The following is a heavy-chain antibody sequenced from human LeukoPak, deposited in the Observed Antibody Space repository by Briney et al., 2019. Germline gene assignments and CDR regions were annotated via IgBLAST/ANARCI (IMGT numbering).Heavy chain of an antibody. CDR3: ARGYSSGWYYFDS. Sequence: ASVKVSCKASGYTFTGYYMHWVRQAPGQGLEWMGWINPNSGGTNYAQKFQGWVTMTRDTSISTAYMELSRLRSDDTAVYYCARGYSSGWYYFDSWGQGTLVTVSS. CDR2: INPNSGGT. D-gene: IGHD6-19*01. V-gene: IGHV1-2*04. CDR1: GYTFTGYY. J-gene: IGHJ4*02.